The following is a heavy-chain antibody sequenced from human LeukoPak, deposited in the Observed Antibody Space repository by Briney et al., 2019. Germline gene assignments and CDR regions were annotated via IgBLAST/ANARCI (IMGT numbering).Heavy chain of an antibody. J-gene: IGHJ4*02. CDR2: IGSSGSDI. D-gene: IGHD1-1*01. CDR1: RFTFSSYS. CDR3: AQFHTGY. V-gene: IGHV3-21*01. Sequence: PGGSLRLSCAASRFTFSSYSMNWVRQAPGKGLEWVSSIGSSGSDIFYADSVKGRFTISRDNAKYSLFLQMNSLRADDTAVYFCAQFHTGYWGQGALVTVSS.